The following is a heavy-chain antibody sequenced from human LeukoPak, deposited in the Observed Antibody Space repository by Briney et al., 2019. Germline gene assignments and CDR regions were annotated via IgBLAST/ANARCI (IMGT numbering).Heavy chain of an antibody. CDR3: ARDSSGWYYHY. D-gene: IGHD6-19*01. CDR1: GFTFSSYG. V-gene: IGHV3-33*01. Sequence: GGSLRLSCAASGFTFSSYGMHWVRQAPGKGLEWVAVIWYDGSNKYYADSVKGRFTISRDNSKNTLYLQMNSLRAEDTAVYYCARDSSGWYYHYWGQGTLVTVSS. J-gene: IGHJ4*02. CDR2: IWYDGSNK.